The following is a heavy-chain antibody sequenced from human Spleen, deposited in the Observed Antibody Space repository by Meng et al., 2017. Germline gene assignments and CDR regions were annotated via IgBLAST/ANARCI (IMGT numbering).Heavy chain of an antibody. CDR2: IWHDGSDK. D-gene: IGHD2-8*02. V-gene: IGHV3-33*01. Sequence: GESLKISCAASGFTFSPYGMHWVRQSPGKGLEWVAVIWHDGSDKKYADSVKGRFTISRDNSKNTLYLHMNSLRADDTAVYYCARDKNTDFFDYWGQGTLVTVSS. J-gene: IGHJ4*02. CDR1: GFTFSPYG. CDR3: ARDKNTDFFDY.